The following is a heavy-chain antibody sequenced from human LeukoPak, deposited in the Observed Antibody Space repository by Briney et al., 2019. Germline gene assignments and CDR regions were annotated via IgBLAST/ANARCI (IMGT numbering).Heavy chain of an antibody. J-gene: IGHJ4*02. CDR2: VYSGGST. D-gene: IGHD3-10*01. CDR1: GFTVSSNY. V-gene: IGHV3-53*01. Sequence: PGGSLRLSCAASGFTVSSNYMSWVRQAPGKGLEWVSVVYSGGSTYYADSVKGRFTISEDNSKNTLYMQMNSLRAEDTAVYYCAKGEHYYGSGSFFSYWGQGTLVTVSS. CDR3: AKGEHYYGSGSFFSY.